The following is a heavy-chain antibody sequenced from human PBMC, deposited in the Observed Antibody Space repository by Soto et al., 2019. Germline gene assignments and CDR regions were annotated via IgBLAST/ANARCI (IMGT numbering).Heavy chain of an antibody. CDR1: GYSISRYY. D-gene: IGHD3-10*01. J-gene: IGHJ5*02. Sequence: SETLSLTCTVSGYSISRYYWNWIRQPPGKGLEWIGYIYYSGSTNYNPSLKSRVTISVDTSKNQFSLKLSSVTAADTAVYYCARDPGSGSYYGWFDPWGQGTLVTVSS. CDR2: IYYSGST. CDR3: ARDPGSGSYYGWFDP. V-gene: IGHV4-59*01.